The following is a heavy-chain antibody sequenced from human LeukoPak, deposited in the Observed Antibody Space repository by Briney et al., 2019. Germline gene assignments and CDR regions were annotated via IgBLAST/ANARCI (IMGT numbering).Heavy chain of an antibody. CDR1: GFTFDDYA. D-gene: IGHD2-21*01. CDR3: FKDLDCLWVAEFPMDV. V-gene: IGHV3-9*01. Sequence: GRPLRLSCVASGFTFDDYAMQWGRQAPGKGLEWVSGISANSGSIGYADSVEGRLPISRDNAKNSLYLQLNSLRAEDTALYYCFKDLDCLWVAEFPMDVWGQGTTVIVSS. J-gene: IGHJ6*02. CDR2: ISANSGSI.